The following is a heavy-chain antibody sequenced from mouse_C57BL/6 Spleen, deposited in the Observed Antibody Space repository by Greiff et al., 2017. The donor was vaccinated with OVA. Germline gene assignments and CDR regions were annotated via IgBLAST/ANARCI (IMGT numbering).Heavy chain of an antibody. CDR2: IYPGSGST. D-gene: IGHD2-3*01. V-gene: IGHV1-55*01. Sequence: VQLQQSGAELVKPGASVKMSCKASGYTFTSYWITWVKQRPGQGLEWIGDIYPGSGSTNYNEKFKSKATLTVDTSSSTAYMQLSSLTSEDSAVYYCARRDYDGYYSAMDYWGQGTSVTVSS. CDR3: ARRDYDGYYSAMDY. CDR1: GYTFTSYW. J-gene: IGHJ4*01.